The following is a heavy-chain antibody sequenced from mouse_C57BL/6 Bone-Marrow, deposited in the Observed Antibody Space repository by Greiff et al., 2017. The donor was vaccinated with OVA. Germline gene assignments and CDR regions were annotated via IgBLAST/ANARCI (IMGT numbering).Heavy chain of an antibody. CDR2: INPSSGYT. V-gene: IGHV1-7*01. D-gene: IGHD1-1*01. CDR3: ASEDYGNY. Sequence: VQLQQSGAELAKPGASVKLSCKASGYTFTSYWMHWVKQRPGQGLEWIGYINPSSGYTKYNEKFKGKATLTADKSSSTAYMQLNSLTSEDSAVYFCASEDYGNYWGQGTTLTVSS. J-gene: IGHJ2*01. CDR1: GYTFTSYW.